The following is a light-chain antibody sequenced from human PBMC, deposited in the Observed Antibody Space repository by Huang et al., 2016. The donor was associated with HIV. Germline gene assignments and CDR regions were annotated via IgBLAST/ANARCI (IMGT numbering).Light chain of an antibody. CDR3: QQSYSALSS. Sequence: IQMTQSPTSLSASVGDRVSIACRASQIISTYLNWYQQKPGKAPKLLISSASSLHIGVPSRFSGSGSGTDFTLTIRGLQLDDFATYYCQQSYSALSSFGPGTRL. J-gene: IGKJ5*01. V-gene: IGKV1-39*01. CDR2: SAS. CDR1: QIISTY.